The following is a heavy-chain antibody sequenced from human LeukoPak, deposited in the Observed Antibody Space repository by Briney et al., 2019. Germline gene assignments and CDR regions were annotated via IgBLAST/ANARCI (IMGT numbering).Heavy chain of an antibody. V-gene: IGHV3-74*01. CDR1: GNYW. J-gene: IGHJ2*01. CDR2: INSDGSWT. CDR3: AKVIVTGTRYFDL. Sequence: PRGSLRLSCAASGNYWMHWVRQAPGKGLVWVSHINSDGSWTSYADSVKGRFTISRDNSKNTLYLQMDGLRAEDTAVYYCAKVIVTGTRYFDLWGRGTLVTVSS. D-gene: IGHD1-7*01.